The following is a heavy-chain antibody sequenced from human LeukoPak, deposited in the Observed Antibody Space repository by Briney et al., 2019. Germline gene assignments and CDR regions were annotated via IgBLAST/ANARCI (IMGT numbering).Heavy chain of an antibody. J-gene: IGHJ5*02. D-gene: IGHD6-25*01. V-gene: IGHV3-11*01. CDR1: GFTVSSNY. CDR3: ARKTSSGPFDP. CDR2: ISSSGSTI. Sequence: PGGSLRLSCAASGFTVSSNYMSWVRQAPGKGLEWVLYISSSGSTIYYADSVKGRFTISRDNAKNSLYLQMNSVRAEDTAIYYCARKTSSGPFDPWGQGTLVTVSS.